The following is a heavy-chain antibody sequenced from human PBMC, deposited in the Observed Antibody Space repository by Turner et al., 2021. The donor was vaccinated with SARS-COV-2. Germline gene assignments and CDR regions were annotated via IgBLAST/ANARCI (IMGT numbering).Heavy chain of an antibody. CDR1: GGSNSSSSYY. CDR2: IYYSGST. J-gene: IGHJ3*02. D-gene: IGHD3-22*01. Sequence: QLQLQESGPRLVKPSETLSITCTVAGGSNSSSSYYWGWIRQPPGKGLEWIGTIYYSGSTYYNPSLKSRVTISVDTSTNQFSLKLSSVTAADTAVYYCARAAYYYDISAYRNDAFDIWGQGTMVTVSS. CDR3: ARAAYYYDISAYRNDAFDI. V-gene: IGHV4-39*01.